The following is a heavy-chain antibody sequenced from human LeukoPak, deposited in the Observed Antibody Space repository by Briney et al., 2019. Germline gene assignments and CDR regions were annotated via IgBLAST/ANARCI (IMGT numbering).Heavy chain of an antibody. D-gene: IGHD4-11*01. CDR1: GCGFSNYW. CDR3: ARDRGYSNFDY. CDR2: MNEDGSEK. Sequence: GGALRLSRAASGCGFSNYWMSWVRQAPGKGLEWVANMNEDGSEKNYVDSVKGRFTISRDNAQDSLYLQMNSLRAEDTAVYYCARDRGYSNFDYWGQGTLLTVSS. V-gene: IGHV3-7*01. J-gene: IGHJ4*02.